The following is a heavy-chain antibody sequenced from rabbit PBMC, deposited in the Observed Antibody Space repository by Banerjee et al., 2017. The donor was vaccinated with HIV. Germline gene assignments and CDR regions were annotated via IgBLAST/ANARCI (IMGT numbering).Heavy chain of an antibody. CDR2: IYAGSSGST. Sequence: QSLEESGGDLVKPGASLTLTCTASGFSFSSSYYMCWVRQAPGKGLEWIACIYAGSSGSTYYASWAKGRFTISKTSSTTVTLQMTSLTAADTATYFCAREDAGYAGYGYATNLWGPGTLVTVS. J-gene: IGHJ4*01. V-gene: IGHV1S40*01. CDR1: GFSFSSSYY. CDR3: AREDAGYAGYGYATNL. D-gene: IGHD6-1*01.